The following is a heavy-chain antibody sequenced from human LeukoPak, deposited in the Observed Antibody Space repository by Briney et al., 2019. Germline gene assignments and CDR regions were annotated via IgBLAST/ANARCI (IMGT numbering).Heavy chain of an antibody. Sequence: GGSLRLSCAASGFTVSSNYMSWVRQAPGKGLEWVSVIYSGGSTYYADSVKGRFTISRDNSKNTLYPQMNSLRAEDTAVYYCARDVRDSSGYYYSFDYWGQGTLVTVSS. V-gene: IGHV3-53*01. CDR3: ARDVRDSSGYYYSFDY. D-gene: IGHD3-22*01. J-gene: IGHJ4*02. CDR1: GFTVSSNY. CDR2: IYSGGST.